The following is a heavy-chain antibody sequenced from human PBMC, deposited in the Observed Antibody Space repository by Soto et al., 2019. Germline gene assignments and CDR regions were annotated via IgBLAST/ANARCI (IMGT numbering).Heavy chain of an antibody. CDR3: ARRSSSGITNWFDP. CDR2: IYYSGST. Sequence: PSETLSLTCTVSGGSISSYYWSWIRQPPGKGLEWIGYIYYSGSTNYNPSLKSRVTISVDTSKNQFSLKLSSVTAADTAVYYCARRSSSGITNWFDPWGQGTLVTVSS. V-gene: IGHV4-59*08. D-gene: IGHD6-13*01. J-gene: IGHJ5*02. CDR1: GGSISSYY.